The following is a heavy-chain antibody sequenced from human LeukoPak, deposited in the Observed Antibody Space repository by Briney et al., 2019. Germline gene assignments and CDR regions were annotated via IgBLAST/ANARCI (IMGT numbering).Heavy chain of an antibody. J-gene: IGHJ5*02. CDR2: INTNTGNP. D-gene: IGHD3-10*01. CDR3: ARDQTNPCGSGSYYIPGGRFDP. Sequence: ASVKVSCKASGYTFTSYAMNWVRQAPGQGLEWMGWINTNTGNPTYAQGFTGRFVFSLDTSVSTAYLQISSLKAEDTAVYYCARDQTNPCGSGSYYIPGGRFDPWGQGTLVTVSS. CDR1: GYTFTSYA. V-gene: IGHV7-4-1*02.